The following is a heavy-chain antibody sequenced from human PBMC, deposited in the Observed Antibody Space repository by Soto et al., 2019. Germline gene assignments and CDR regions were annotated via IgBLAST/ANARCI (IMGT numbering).Heavy chain of an antibody. CDR2: ITGSGSTT. J-gene: IGHJ5*02. Sequence: EVQLLESGGGLVQPGGSLRLSCAASEFTFSSNAMHWVRQAPGKGLEWVSGITGSGSTTFYADSVKGRFTISRDNSKNTLYLHMSSLRAEDTAICYCAKDFTAYLSSWFHLWGQGTLVTVSS. D-gene: IGHD6-13*01. CDR1: EFTFSSNA. CDR3: AKDFTAYLSSWFHL. V-gene: IGHV3-23*01.